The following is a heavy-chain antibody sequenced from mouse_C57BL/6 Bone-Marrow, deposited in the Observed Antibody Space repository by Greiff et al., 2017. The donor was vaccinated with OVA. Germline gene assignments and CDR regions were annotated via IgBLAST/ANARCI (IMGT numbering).Heavy chain of an antibody. CDR1: GYTFPSYW. D-gene: IGHD1-1*01. CDR2: IDPSDSYT. Sequence: QVQLQQPGAELVMPGASVKLSCKASGYTFPSYWMHWVKQRPGQGLEWIGEIDPSDSYTNYNQKFKGKSTLTVDKSSSTAYMQLCSLTSEDSAVYYCAREVYYYGSSPYAMDYWGQGTSVTVSS. CDR3: AREVYYYGSSPYAMDY. J-gene: IGHJ4*01. V-gene: IGHV1-69*01.